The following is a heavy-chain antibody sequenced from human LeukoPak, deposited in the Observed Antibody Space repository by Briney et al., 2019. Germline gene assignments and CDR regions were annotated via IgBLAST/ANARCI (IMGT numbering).Heavy chain of an antibody. V-gene: IGHV3-11*01. CDR1: GFTFSDYY. CDR3: AREATISS. Sequence: PGGSLRLSCAASGFTFSDYYMNWIRQTPGKGLEWVSHISPSGSNTYYADSVKGRFAISRDNAKNSLYLQMNSLRAEDTAVYYCAREATISSWGQGTLVTVSS. J-gene: IGHJ4*02. D-gene: IGHD3-3*01. CDR2: ISPSGSNT.